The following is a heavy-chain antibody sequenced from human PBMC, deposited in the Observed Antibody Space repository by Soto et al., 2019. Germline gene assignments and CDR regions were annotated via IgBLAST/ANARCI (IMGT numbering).Heavy chain of an antibody. CDR2: ISYDGGNE. D-gene: IGHD1-1*01. CDR3: VKGGTTSAFSTFDI. V-gene: IGHV3-30*18. J-gene: IGHJ3*02. Sequence: QVQLVESGGGVVQPGRSLRLSCAASGFTFSHYALHWVRQAPGKGLEWVAGISYDGGNEYYADSEKGRFTISRDSPKNMLYLQMNSLRPEDTAVYYCVKGGTTSAFSTFDIWGRGTVVTVSS. CDR1: GFTFSHYA.